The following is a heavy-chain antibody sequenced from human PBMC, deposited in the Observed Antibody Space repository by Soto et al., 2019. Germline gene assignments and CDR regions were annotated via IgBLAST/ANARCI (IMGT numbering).Heavy chain of an antibody. CDR1: GFTFSNYA. J-gene: IGHJ6*02. CDR2: ISHTGGST. CDR3: AKEHCSSGDCKYHSGMEV. Sequence: EGQLLESGGGLEQPGGSLRLSCAAFGFTFSNYAMTWARQAPGKGLEWVSTISHTGGSTYYADSVMGRFTISRDNSKNTLYFQMNSLRGEDTAVYYCAKEHCSSGDCKYHSGMEVWGQGTTVTVSS. V-gene: IGHV3-23*01. D-gene: IGHD2-2*01.